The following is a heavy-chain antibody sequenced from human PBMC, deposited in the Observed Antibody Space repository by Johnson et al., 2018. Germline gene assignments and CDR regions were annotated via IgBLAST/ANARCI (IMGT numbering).Heavy chain of an antibody. V-gene: IGHV4-39*07. Sequence: QVQLQESGPGPVKPSETLSLTCTVSGGSISSSYHYWGWIRQPPGKELEYIGSIHYSGDTKDNPSLESRVTISVDTSKNQFSLKLSSVTAADTAIYYCAGVGGLDSRVIMRDWGQGTLVTVTS. J-gene: IGHJ4*02. CDR3: AGVGGLDSRVIMRD. CDR2: IHYSGDT. D-gene: IGHD3-22*01. CDR1: GGSISSSYHY.